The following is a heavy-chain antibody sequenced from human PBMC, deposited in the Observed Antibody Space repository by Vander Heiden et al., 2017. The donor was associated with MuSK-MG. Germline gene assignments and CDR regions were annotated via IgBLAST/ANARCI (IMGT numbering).Heavy chain of an antibody. V-gene: IGHV4-59*01. J-gene: IGHJ3*02. CDR1: GGSISSYY. D-gene: IGHD6-19*01. CDR3: ARGTASGYSSGWYSVDAFDI. Sequence: QVQLQESGPGLVKPSETLSLTCTVSGGSISSYYWSLFRQPPGKGLEWIGYIYYSGSTNYNPALKSRVTISVDTSKNQFSLKLSSVTAADTAVYYCARGTASGYSSGWYSVDAFDIWGQGTMVTVSS. CDR2: IYYSGST.